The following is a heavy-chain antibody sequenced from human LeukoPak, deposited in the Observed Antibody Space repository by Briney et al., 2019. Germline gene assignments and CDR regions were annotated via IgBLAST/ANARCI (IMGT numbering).Heavy chain of an antibody. CDR1: GFNFNTFS. CDR2: ISSNGSTT. V-gene: IGHV3-48*01. Sequence: PGGSLRLSCAASGFNFNTFSMNWVRQAPGKGLEWVAYISSNGSTTYYADSMKGRFTISRDNAKNSLHLQMNGLRGEDTAVHYCARDGFCDFWGQGTLVTVSS. J-gene: IGHJ4*02. D-gene: IGHD3-3*01. CDR3: ARDGFCDF.